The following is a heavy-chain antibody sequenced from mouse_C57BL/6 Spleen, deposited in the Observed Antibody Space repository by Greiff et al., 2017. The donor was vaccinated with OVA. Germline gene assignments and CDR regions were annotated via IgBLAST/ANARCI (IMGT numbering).Heavy chain of an antibody. V-gene: IGHV1-55*01. D-gene: IGHD2-1*01. CDR3: AREEDLYYGNYYY. Sequence: VQLQQPGAELVKPGASVKMSCKASGYTFTSYWITWVKQRPGQGLEWIGDIYPGSGSTNYNEKFKSKATLTADTSSSTAYMQLSSLTSEDSAVYYCAREEDLYYGNYYYWGQGTTLTVSS. CDR1: GYTFTSYW. CDR2: IYPGSGST. J-gene: IGHJ2*01.